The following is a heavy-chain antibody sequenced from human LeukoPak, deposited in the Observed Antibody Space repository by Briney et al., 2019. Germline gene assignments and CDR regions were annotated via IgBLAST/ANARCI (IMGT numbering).Heavy chain of an antibody. CDR2: IYRGGNT. J-gene: IGHJ6*03. CDR1: GFTVSSNY. Sequence: GGSLRLSCAASGFTVSSNYMSWVRQATGKGLEWVSTIYRGGNTYYADSVKGRVTISRDNSKNTLYLQMNSLRAEDTAVYYCARGTIVVVPAASYYYYYMDVWGKGTTVTVSS. CDR3: ARGTIVVVPAASYYYYYMDV. D-gene: IGHD2-2*01. V-gene: IGHV3-66*01.